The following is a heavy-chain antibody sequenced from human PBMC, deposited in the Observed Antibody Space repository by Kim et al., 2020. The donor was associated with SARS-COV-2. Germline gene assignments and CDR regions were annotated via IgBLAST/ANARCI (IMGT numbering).Heavy chain of an antibody. CDR1: GGSISSYY. CDR2: IYYSGST. CDR3: ARGPNYDILTGYLPDFDY. D-gene: IGHD3-9*01. V-gene: IGHV4-59*01. J-gene: IGHJ4*01. Sequence: SETLSLTCTVSGGSISSYYWSWIRQPPGKGLEWIGYIYYSGSTNYNPSLKSRVTISVDTSKNQFSLKLSSVTAADTAVYYCARGPNYDILTGYLPDFDY.